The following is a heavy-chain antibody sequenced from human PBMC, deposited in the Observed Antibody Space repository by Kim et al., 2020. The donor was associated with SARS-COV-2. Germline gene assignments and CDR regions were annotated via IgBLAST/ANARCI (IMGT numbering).Heavy chain of an antibody. CDR2: IWYDGSNK. Sequence: GGSLRLSCAASGFTFSSYGMHWVRQAPGKGLEWVAVIWYDGSNKYYADSVKGRFTISRDNSKNTLYLQMNSLRAEDTAVYYCARALRYSSGGRYYYYGMDVWGQGTTVTVSS. CDR1: GFTFSSYG. D-gene: IGHD6-19*01. CDR3: ARALRYSSGGRYYYYGMDV. J-gene: IGHJ6*02. V-gene: IGHV3-33*01.